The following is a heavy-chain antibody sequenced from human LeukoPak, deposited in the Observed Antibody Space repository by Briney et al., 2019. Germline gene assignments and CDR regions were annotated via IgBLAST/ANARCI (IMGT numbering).Heavy chain of an antibody. V-gene: IGHV4-59*01. CDR2: ISYSGST. D-gene: IGHD3-16*02. CDR3: ARYVWGSYPTFEDY. Sequence: SETLSLTCTVSGGSISSYYWSWIRQPPGKGLEWIGYISYSGSTNYNPSLKSRVTLSVDTSKNQFSLKLSSVTAADTAVYYCARYVWGSYPTFEDYWGQGTLVTVSS. CDR1: GGSISSYY. J-gene: IGHJ4*02.